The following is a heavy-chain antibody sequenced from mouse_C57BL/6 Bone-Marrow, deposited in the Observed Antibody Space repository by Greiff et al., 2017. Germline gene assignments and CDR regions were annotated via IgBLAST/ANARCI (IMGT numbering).Heavy chain of an antibody. CDR3: ARSYYGYDWVV. Sequence: KCLEWLGVIWSGGSTDYNAAFISRLSISKDNSKSQVFFKMNSLQADDTAIYYFARSYYGYDWVVWGTGTTVTVSS. J-gene: IGHJ1*03. CDR2: IWSGGST. V-gene: IGHV2-2*01. D-gene: IGHD2-2*01.